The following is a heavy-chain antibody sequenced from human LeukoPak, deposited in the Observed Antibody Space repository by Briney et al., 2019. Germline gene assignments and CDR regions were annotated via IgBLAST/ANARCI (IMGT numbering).Heavy chain of an antibody. CDR3: AKLGSGWYGG. CDR2: ISYDGSNK. D-gene: IGHD6-13*01. V-gene: IGHV3-30*18. Sequence: GGSLRLFCAASVFTFSSYGMHWVRQAPGKGLEWVAVISYDGSNKYYADSVKGRFTISRDNSKNTLYLHMTSLRAEDTAVYYCAKLGSGWYGGWGQGTLVTVSS. CDR1: VFTFSSYG. J-gene: IGHJ4*02.